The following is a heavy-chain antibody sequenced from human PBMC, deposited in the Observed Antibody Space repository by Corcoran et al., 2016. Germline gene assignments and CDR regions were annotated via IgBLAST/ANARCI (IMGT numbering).Heavy chain of an antibody. J-gene: IGHJ3*02. CDR3: ARLAEYYYDSSGSEAFDI. Sequence: QVQLQESGPGLVKPSETLSLTCTVSGYSISSGYYWGWIRQPPGKGLEWIGSIYHSGSTYYNPSLKSRVTISVDTSKNQFSLKLSSVTAADTAVYYGARLAEYYYDSSGSEAFDIWGQGTMVTVSS. CDR1: GYSISSGYY. D-gene: IGHD3-22*01. V-gene: IGHV4-38-2*02. CDR2: IYHSGST.